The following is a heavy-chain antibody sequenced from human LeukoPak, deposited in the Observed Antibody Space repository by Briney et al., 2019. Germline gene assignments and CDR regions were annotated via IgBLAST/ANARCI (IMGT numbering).Heavy chain of an antibody. Sequence: SQTLSLTCTVSGGSISSGGYYWSWIRQPPGKGLEWIGYIYHSGSTYYNPSLKSRVTISVDKSKNQFSLKLSSVTAADTAVYYCARGVSSSSWLDYWGQGTLVTVSS. V-gene: IGHV4-30-2*01. CDR2: IYHSGST. D-gene: IGHD6-13*01. CDR1: GGSISSGGYY. CDR3: ARGVSSSSWLDY. J-gene: IGHJ4*02.